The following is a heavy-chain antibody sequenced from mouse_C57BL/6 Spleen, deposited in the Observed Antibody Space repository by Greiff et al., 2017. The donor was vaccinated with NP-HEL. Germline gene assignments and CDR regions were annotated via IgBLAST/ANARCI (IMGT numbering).Heavy chain of an antibody. CDR3: TRSALGLRDYAMDY. V-gene: IGHV1-5*01. Sequence: EVQLQQSGTVLARPGASVKMSCKTSGYTFTSYWMHWVKQRPGQGLEWIGAIYPGNSDTSYNQKFKGKANLTAVTSASTAYMELSSLTNEDSAVYYCTRSALGLRDYAMDYWGQGTSVTVSS. D-gene: IGHD4-1*01. CDR1: GYTFTSYW. CDR2: IYPGNSDT. J-gene: IGHJ4*01.